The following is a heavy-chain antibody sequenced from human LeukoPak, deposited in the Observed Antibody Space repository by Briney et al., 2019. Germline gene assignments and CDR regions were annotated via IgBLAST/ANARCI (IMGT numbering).Heavy chain of an antibody. J-gene: IGHJ5*02. V-gene: IGHV1-18*01. CDR3: AREVSSSWYWFDP. Sequence: ASVKVSCKSSGYTFNSYGITWVRQAPGQGLEWMGRIHTYNGHTNYAQKLQGRVTMTTDTSTSTAYMELRSLRSDDTAVYYCAREVSSSWYWFDPWGQGTLVTVSS. CDR2: IHTYNGHT. D-gene: IGHD6-13*01. CDR1: GYTFNSYG.